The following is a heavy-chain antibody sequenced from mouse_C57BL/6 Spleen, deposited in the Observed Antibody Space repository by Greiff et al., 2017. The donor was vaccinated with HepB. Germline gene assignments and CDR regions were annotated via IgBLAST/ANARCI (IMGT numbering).Heavy chain of an antibody. CDR2: ISYDGSN. V-gene: IGHV3-6*01. CDR3: AREDGNYAFAY. CDR1: GYSNTSGYY. J-gene: IGHJ3*01. D-gene: IGHD2-1*01. Sequence: EVHLVESGPGLVKPSQSLSLTCSVTGYSNTSGYYWNWIRQFPGNKLEWMGYISYDGSNNYNPSLKNRISITRDTSKNQFFLKLNSVTTEDTATYYCAREDGNYAFAYWGQGTLVTVSA.